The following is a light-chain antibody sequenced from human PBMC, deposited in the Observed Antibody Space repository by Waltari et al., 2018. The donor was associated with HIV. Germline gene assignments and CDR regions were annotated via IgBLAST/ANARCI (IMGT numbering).Light chain of an antibody. Sequence: DTEMTQSPSSLSASVGDRVTITCRASDLISTSLSWYQQTPGKAPKLLIYGASSLHSGAPSRFSGSQSGTDFTLTINGLQPEDSASYYCLQTYTNPRTFGQGTKVEVK. CDR3: LQTYTNPRT. V-gene: IGKV1-39*01. CDR1: DLISTS. J-gene: IGKJ1*01. CDR2: GAS.